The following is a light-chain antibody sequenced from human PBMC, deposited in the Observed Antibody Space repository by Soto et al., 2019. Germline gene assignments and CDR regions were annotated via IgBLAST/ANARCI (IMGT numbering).Light chain of an antibody. CDR2: EVN. CDR1: SSDVGGYNY. CDR3: SSYAGSSNV. J-gene: IGLJ1*01. V-gene: IGLV2-8*01. Sequence: QSALTQPPSASGSPGQSVAISCTGTSSDVGGYNYVSWYQQHPGKAPKLMIYEVNKRPSGVPDRFSGSKSGNTASLTVSGLKAEDEDASYCSSYAGSSNVFGTGTKVTVL.